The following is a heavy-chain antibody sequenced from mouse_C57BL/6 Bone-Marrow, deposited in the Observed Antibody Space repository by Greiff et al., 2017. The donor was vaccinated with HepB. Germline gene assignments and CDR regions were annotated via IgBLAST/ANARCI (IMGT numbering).Heavy chain of an antibody. CDR2: IDPANGDT. CDR1: GFNIKDDY. Sequence: EVQLQQSGAELVRPGASVKLSCTASGFNIKDDYMHWVKQRPEQGLEWIGWIDPANGDTEYASKFQGKATITADTSSNTAYLQLSSLTSEDTAVYYCTSYWVAYWGQGTLVTVSA. V-gene: IGHV14-4*01. CDR3: TSYWVAY. J-gene: IGHJ3*01.